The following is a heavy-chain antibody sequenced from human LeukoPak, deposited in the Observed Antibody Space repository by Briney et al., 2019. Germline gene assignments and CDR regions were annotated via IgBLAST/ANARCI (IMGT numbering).Heavy chain of an antibody. J-gene: IGHJ4*02. V-gene: IGHV3-23*01. CDR1: GFAFNSQT. D-gene: IGHD6-13*01. CDR3: AKARAGDITAAFNY. CDR2: ISASGGNP. Sequence: GGSLRLSCAASGFAFNSQTMSWVRQAPGKGLEWVSGISASGGNPYYADSVKGRFTISRDNSENTLNLQMNSLRAEDTAVYYCAKARAGDITAAFNYWGQGTLVTVSS.